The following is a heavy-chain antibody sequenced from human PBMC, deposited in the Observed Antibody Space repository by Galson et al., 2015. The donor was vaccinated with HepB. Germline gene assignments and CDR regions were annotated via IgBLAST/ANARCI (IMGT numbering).Heavy chain of an antibody. Sequence: LSLTCTVSGGSISSSSYYWGWIRQPPGKGLEWIGSIYYSGSTYYNPSLKSRVTISVDTSKNQFSLKLSSVTAADTAVYYCANIYGGNSDDAFDIWGQGTMVTVSS. CDR2: IYYSGST. CDR3: ANIYGGNSDDAFDI. D-gene: IGHD4-23*01. J-gene: IGHJ3*02. V-gene: IGHV4-39*01. CDR1: GGSISSSSYY.